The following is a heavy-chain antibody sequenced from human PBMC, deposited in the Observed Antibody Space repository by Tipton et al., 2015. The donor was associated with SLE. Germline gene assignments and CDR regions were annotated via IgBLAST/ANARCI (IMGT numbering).Heavy chain of an antibody. CDR1: GFTFSSYS. CDR2: ISSSSSTI. J-gene: IGHJ4*02. D-gene: IGHD3-22*01. V-gene: IGHV3-48*01. Sequence: GSLRLSCAASGFTFSSYSMNWVRQAPGKGLEWVSYISSSSSTIYYADSVKGRFTISRDNAKNSLYLQMNSLRAEDTAVYYCAREYYYDSSGYRDYWGQGTLVTVSS. CDR3: AREYYYDSSGYRDY.